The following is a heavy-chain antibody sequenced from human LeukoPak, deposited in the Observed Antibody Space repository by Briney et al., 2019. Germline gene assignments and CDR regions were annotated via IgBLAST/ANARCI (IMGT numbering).Heavy chain of an antibody. CDR3: ARRGEAAVAGTGGFDY. Sequence: SETLSLTCTVSGGSISSGSYYWSWIRQPPGKGLEWIGSIYYSGSTYYNPSLKSRVTISVDTSKNQFSLKLSSVTAADTAVYYCARRGEAAVAGTGGFDYWGQGTLVTVSS. J-gene: IGHJ4*02. CDR1: GGSISSGSYY. V-gene: IGHV4-39*01. CDR2: IYYSGST. D-gene: IGHD6-19*01.